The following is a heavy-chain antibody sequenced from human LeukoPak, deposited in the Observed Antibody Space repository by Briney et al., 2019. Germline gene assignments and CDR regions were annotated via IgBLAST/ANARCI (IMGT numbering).Heavy chain of an antibody. Sequence: GESLRISCKGSGYSFTSYWISWVRQMPGKGLAWMGRIDPSDSYTNYSPSFQGHVTISADKSISTAYLQWSSLKASDTAMYYCARRSSSSWYYYYGMDVWGQGTTVTVSS. J-gene: IGHJ6*02. D-gene: IGHD6-13*01. CDR2: IDPSDSYT. CDR3: ARRSSSSWYYYYGMDV. CDR1: GYSFTSYW. V-gene: IGHV5-10-1*01.